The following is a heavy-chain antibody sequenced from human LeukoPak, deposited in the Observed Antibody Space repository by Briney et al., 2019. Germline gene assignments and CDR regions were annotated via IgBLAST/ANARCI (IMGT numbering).Heavy chain of an antibody. J-gene: IGHJ4*02. D-gene: IGHD3-10*01. V-gene: IGHV1-2*06. Sequence: ASVKVSCKASGYTFTGYYMHWVRQAPGQGLEWMGRINPNSGGTNYAQKFQGRVTMTRDTSISTAYMELSRLRSDDTAVYYCARVRGSGSSKPPFDHWGQGTLVTVSS. CDR1: GYTFTGYY. CDR3: ARVRGSGSSKPPFDH. CDR2: INPNSGGT.